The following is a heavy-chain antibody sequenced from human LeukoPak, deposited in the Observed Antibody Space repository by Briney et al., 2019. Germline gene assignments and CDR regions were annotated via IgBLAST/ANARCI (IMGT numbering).Heavy chain of an antibody. J-gene: IGHJ4*02. CDR3: ARERRLSD. D-gene: IGHD6-25*01. CDR2: ISPSSSST. Sequence: GGSLRLSCAASGFTFSDYYMTWIRQAPGKGLEWLSYISPSSSSTIYADPVKGRFTISRDNAKNSLYLQMDSLRAEDTAVYYCARERRLSDWGQGTLVAVSS. CDR1: GFTFSDYY. V-gene: IGHV3-11*06.